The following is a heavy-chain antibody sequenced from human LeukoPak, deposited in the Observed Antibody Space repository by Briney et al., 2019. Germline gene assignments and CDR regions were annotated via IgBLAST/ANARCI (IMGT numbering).Heavy chain of an antibody. CDR2: INHSGST. J-gene: IGHJ6*03. Sequence: PETLSLTCAVYGGSFSGYYWSWIRQPPGKGLEWIGEINHSGSTNYNPSLKSRVTISVDTSKNQFSLKLSSVTAADTAVYYCARGAVAAPLRLYYYYMDVWGKGTTVTVSS. CDR3: ARGAVAAPLRLYYYYMDV. V-gene: IGHV4-34*01. D-gene: IGHD6-19*01. CDR1: GGSFSGYY.